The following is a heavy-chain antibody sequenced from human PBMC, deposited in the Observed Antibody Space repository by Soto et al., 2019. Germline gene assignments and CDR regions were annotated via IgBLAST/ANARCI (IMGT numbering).Heavy chain of an antibody. CDR1: GYTFTGYY. Sequence: ASVKVSCKTSGYTFTGYYLHWVRQAPGQGLEWMGWINPNSGGTNYAQKFQGWVTMTRDTSISTAYMELSRLSSGDTAVYYCARDFGGYDGGYYYYAMDVWGQGTTVTVSS. J-gene: IGHJ6*02. CDR3: ARDFGGYDGGYYYYAMDV. V-gene: IGHV1-2*04. D-gene: IGHD5-12*01. CDR2: INPNSGGT.